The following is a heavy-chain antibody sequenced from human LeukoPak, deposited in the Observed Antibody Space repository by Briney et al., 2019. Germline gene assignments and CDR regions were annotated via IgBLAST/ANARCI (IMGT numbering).Heavy chain of an antibody. V-gene: IGHV4-34*01. Sequence: SETLSLTCTVSGGSISSHYWSWIRQPPGKGLEWIGEINRSGSTNYNPSLKSRVTISVDTSKNQFSLKLSSVTAADTAVYYCARLSRITMIVVVIKGWFDPWGQGTLVTVSS. D-gene: IGHD3-22*01. CDR3: ARLSRITMIVVVIKGWFDP. J-gene: IGHJ5*02. CDR1: GGSISSHY. CDR2: INRSGST.